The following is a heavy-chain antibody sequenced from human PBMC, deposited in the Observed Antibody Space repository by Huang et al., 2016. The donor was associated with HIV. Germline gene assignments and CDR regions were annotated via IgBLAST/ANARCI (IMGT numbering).Heavy chain of an antibody. D-gene: IGHD3-10*01. CDR1: GFTFSSYS. V-gene: IGHV3-21*01. CDR3: ARCRYGSGSYEGLFDF. CDR2: ISSSSSYI. J-gene: IGHJ4*02. Sequence: EVQLVESGGGLVKPGGSLRLSSAASGFTFSSYSMNWVRQGPGNGLEWVSYISSSSSYIYYADSVKGRFTISRDNAKNSLYLQMNSLRAEDTAVYYCARCRYGSGSYEGLFDFWGQGILVTISS.